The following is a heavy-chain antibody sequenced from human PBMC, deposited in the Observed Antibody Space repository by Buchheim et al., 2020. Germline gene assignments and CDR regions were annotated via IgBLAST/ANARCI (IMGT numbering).Heavy chain of an antibody. Sequence: QVQLVESGGGVVQPGRSLRLSCAASGFTFSSYAMHWVRQSPGKGLEWVALISYDGSNKYYADSVKGRFTISRDNSKNTLSLQMNSLRTEDTAVYYCARGPYYYDSSGPRALDYWGQGTL. D-gene: IGHD3-22*01. CDR3: ARGPYYYDSSGPRALDY. CDR2: ISYDGSNK. J-gene: IGHJ4*02. CDR1: GFTFSSYA. V-gene: IGHV3-30*04.